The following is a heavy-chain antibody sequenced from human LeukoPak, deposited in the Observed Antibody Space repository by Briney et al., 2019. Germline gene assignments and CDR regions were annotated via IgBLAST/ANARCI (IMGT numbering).Heavy chain of an antibody. J-gene: IGHJ4*02. CDR3: ARNNWGWVY. V-gene: IGHV4-59*01. CDR2: IYYSGNT. D-gene: IGHD7-27*01. Sequence: SETLSLTCSVSGGSISSYYWSWIRQPPGKGLEWIGYIYYSGNTNYNPSLKSRVTISVDTSKNQFSLKLSSVTAADTAVYYCARNNWGWVYWGQGTLVTVSS. CDR1: GGSISSYY.